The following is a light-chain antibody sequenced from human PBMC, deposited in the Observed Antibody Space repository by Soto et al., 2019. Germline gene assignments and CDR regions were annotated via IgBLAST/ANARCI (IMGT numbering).Light chain of an antibody. V-gene: IGKV1-5*03. Sequence: DIQMNKSPSSVSASVGDTVTITCRASQGLKFLAWYQQKPGKAPRLLIYKASSLESRVPSRFSGSGSGTEFTLTISSLQPDDFATYDCQQYNSHSQTVGQVTKVEIK. CDR3: QQYNSHSQT. CDR1: QGLKF. J-gene: IGKJ1*01. CDR2: KAS.